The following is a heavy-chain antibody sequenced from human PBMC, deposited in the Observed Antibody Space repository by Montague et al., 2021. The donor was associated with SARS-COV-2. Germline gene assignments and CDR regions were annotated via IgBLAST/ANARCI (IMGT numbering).Heavy chain of an antibody. J-gene: IGHJ3*02. CDR2: IYSGGGT. V-gene: IGHV3-66*02. D-gene: IGHD2/OR15-2a*01. Sequence: SLRLSCAASGFSVSSNYMSWVRQAPGKGLEWVSLIYSGGGTSSADSVQGRFTTSRDNSKNTLLLQTNSLRAEDTAVYYCARVLDGAFDIWGQGTRVTVSS. CDR1: GFSVSSNY. CDR3: ARVLDGAFDI.